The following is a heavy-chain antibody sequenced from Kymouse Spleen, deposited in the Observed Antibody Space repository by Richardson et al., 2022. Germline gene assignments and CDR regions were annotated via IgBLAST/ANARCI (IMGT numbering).Heavy chain of an antibody. V-gene: IGHV3-73*02. CDR1: GFTFSGSA. J-gene: IGHJ3*02. D-gene: IGHD3-9*01. Sequence: EVQLVESGGGLVQPGGSLKLSCAASGFTFSGSAMHWVRQASGKGLEWVGRIRSKANSYATAYAASVKGRFTISRDDSKNTAYLQMNSLKTEDTAVYYCTRRNYDILTGYSLDAFDIWGQGTMVTVSS. CDR3: TRRNYDILTGYSLDAFDI. CDR2: IRSKANSYAT.